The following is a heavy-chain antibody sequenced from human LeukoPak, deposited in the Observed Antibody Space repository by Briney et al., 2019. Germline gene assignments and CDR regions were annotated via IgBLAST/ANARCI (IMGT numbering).Heavy chain of an antibody. V-gene: IGHV3-30*04. D-gene: IGHD3-22*01. J-gene: IGHJ5*02. CDR1: GFTFSSYA. Sequence: GRSLRLSCAASGFTFSSYAMHWVRQAPGKGLEWVAVISYDGSNKYYADSVKGRFTISRDNSKNTLYLQMNSLRAEDTAVYYCAKDFFGSGYINWFDPWGQGTLVTVSS. CDR2: ISYDGSNK. CDR3: AKDFFGSGYINWFDP.